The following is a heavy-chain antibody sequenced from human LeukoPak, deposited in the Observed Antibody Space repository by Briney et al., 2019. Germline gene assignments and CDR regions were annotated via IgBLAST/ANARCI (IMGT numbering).Heavy chain of an antibody. D-gene: IGHD2-21*02. CDR2: MNPNSGST. CDR3: AVAYCGGDCYSGTSDAFDI. CDR1: GYTFTNHD. J-gene: IGHJ3*02. Sequence: ASVKVSCKASGYTFTNHDFNWMRQATGQGLEWMGWMNPNSGSTGYAQKFQGRVTVTRNTSISTAYMELSSLRSEDTAVYYCAVAYCGGDCYSGTSDAFDIWGQGTMVTVSS. V-gene: IGHV1-8*01.